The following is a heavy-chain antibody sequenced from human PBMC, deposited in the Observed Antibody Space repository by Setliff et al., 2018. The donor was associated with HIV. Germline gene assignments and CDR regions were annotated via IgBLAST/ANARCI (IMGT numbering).Heavy chain of an antibody. Sequence: ETLSLTCTVSGGSISSHYWSWVRQTPGKGLEWVANMKQDGSETHYVDSVKGRFTISRDNSKNSLYLQMSSLRDEDTAVYYCARDFRIIVPDVFDIWGRGTMVTVSS. V-gene: IGHV3-7*01. CDR2: MKQDGSET. CDR1: GGSISSHY. D-gene: IGHD2-15*01. J-gene: IGHJ3*02. CDR3: ARDFRIIVPDVFDI.